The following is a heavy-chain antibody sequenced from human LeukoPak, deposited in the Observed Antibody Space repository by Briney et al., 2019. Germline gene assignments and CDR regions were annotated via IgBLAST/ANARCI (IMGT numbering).Heavy chain of an antibody. CDR2: IYYSGST. D-gene: IGHD1-26*01. J-gene: IGHJ4*02. CDR3: ARAANGGVVGATGGDY. Sequence: SETLSLTCTVSGGSISSSSYYWGWIRQPPGKGLEWIGSIYYSGSTYYNPSLKSRVTISVDTSKNQFSLKLSSVTAADTAVYYCARAANGGVVGATGGDYWGQGTLVTVSS. CDR1: GGSISSSSYY. V-gene: IGHV4-39*01.